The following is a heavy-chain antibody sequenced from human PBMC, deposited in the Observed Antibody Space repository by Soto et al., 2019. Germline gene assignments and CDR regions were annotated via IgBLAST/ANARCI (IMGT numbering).Heavy chain of an antibody. CDR3: ASTWGPSSGWYGRDYYYYGMDV. Sequence: ASVKVSCKASGGTFSSYAISWVRQAPGHGLEWMGGIIPIFGTANYAQKFQGRVTITADESTSTAYMELSSLRSEDTALYDCASTWGPSSGWYGRDYYYYGMDVWGQGTTVTVSS. CDR1: GGTFSSYA. V-gene: IGHV1-69*13. CDR2: IIPIFGTA. D-gene: IGHD6-19*01. J-gene: IGHJ6*02.